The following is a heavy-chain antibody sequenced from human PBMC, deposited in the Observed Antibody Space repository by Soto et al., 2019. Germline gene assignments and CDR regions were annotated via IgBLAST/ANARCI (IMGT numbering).Heavy chain of an antibody. V-gene: IGHV4-59*01. CDR1: GGSISSYY. D-gene: IGHD2-2*02. Sequence: SETLSLTCTVSGGSISSYYWSWIRQPPGKGLGWIGYIYYSGSTNYNPSLKSRVTISVDTSKNQFSLKLSSVTAADTAVYYCAGEGGYCSSTSCYTVSSDAFDIWGQGTMVTVSS. CDR2: IYYSGST. J-gene: IGHJ3*02. CDR3: AGEGGYCSSTSCYTVSSDAFDI.